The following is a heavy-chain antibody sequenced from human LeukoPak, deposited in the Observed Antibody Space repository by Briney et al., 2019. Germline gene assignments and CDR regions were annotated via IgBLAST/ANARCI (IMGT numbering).Heavy chain of an antibody. D-gene: IGHD3-22*01. Sequence: GESLKISCKSSGYSFTNYWIGWVRQMPGKGLEWMGMIYPGDSDTRYSPSFQGQVTISADKSISTACLQWSSLKASDTAMYYCARRGSSGYYYIFDYWGQGALVTVSS. V-gene: IGHV5-51*01. CDR3: ARRGSSGYYYIFDY. CDR1: GYSFTNYW. CDR2: IYPGDSDT. J-gene: IGHJ4*02.